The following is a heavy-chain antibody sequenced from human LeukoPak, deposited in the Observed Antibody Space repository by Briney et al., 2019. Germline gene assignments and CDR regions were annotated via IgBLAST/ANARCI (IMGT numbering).Heavy chain of an antibody. CDR1: GFNFGTYA. CDR2: ISGSGGST. V-gene: IGHV3-23*01. CDR3: ARDGEPRYWGSGYYYGMDV. Sequence: GGSLRLSCAASGFNFGTYAMNWVRQAPGKGLEWVSCISGSGGSTYYADSVKGRFTISRDNSKNTVSLRMNSLRGDDTAVYYCARDGEPRYWGSGYYYGMDVWGQGATVTVSS. D-gene: IGHD7-27*01. J-gene: IGHJ6*02.